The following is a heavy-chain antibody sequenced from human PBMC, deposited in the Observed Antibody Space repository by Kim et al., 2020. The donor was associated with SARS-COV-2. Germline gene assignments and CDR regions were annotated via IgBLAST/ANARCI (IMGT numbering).Heavy chain of an antibody. Sequence: GGSLRLSCAASGFSFSDNYMTRIRQAPGQGLEWLSDISSSGHTSYTDSVKGRFTISRDNAKKSLYLQMNSLRVEDTAVYYCARDRDGYNSFDYWGQGTLVTVSS. CDR1: GFSFSDNY. J-gene: IGHJ4*02. V-gene: IGHV3-11*06. D-gene: IGHD5-12*01. CDR2: ISSSGHT. CDR3: ARDRDGYNSFDY.